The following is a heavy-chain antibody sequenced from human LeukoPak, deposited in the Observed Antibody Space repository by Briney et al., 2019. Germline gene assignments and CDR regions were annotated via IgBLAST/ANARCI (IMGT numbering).Heavy chain of an antibody. D-gene: IGHD4-17*01. CDR1: GFTFSDYY. V-gene: IGHV3-11*01. J-gene: IGHJ4*02. Sequence: GGSLRLSCAASGFTFSDYYMSWIRQAPGKGLEWVSYISSSGSTIYYADSVKGRFTISRDNAKNSLYLQMNSLRVEDTAVYYCARDQIRHTKLTTSAVDYWGQGTLVTVSS. CDR2: ISSSGSTI. CDR3: ARDQIRHTKLTTSAVDY.